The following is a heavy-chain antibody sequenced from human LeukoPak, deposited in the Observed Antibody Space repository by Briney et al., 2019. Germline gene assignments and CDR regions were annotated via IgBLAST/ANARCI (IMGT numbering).Heavy chain of an antibody. V-gene: IGHV4-59*01. CDR3: VRSRPYDTTGYNPTYYFDS. CDR1: GGSILVSY. CDR2: VYNTVDV. D-gene: IGHD3-22*01. J-gene: IGHJ4*02. Sequence: SETLSLTCTVSGGSILVSYWTWIRQSPGKGLEWIGYVYNTVDVNYSPSFQSRVTISVDMFKNYFSLSLKSVTAADTAIYYCVRSRPYDTTGYNPTYYFDSWGQGALVTVSS.